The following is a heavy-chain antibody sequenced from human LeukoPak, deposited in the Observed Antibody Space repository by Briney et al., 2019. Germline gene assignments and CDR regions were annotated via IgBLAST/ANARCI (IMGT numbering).Heavy chain of an antibody. J-gene: IGHJ6*02. Sequence: GGSLRLSCAASGFTFSGSTMHWVRQASGKGLEWVGRIRSKANNYATAYATSVKGRFTLSRDDSKNTAYLQMNSLKTEDTAVYYCIRGAASGSYYGFDVWGQGATVTVSS. CDR1: GFTFSGST. D-gene: IGHD1-26*01. V-gene: IGHV3-73*01. CDR3: IRGAASGSYYGFDV. CDR2: IRSKANNYAT.